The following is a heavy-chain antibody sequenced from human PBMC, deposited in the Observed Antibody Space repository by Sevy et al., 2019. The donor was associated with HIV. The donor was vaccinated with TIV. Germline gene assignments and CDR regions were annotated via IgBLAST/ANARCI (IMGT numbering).Heavy chain of an antibody. CDR3: ARAYSGGWPQGAWTDY. D-gene: IGHD6-19*01. V-gene: IGHV3-48*01. CDR1: GFTFRTYS. CDR2: ISRSSRTI. J-gene: IGHJ4*02. Sequence: GGSLRLSCAASGFTFRTYSMNWVRQAPGKGLEWLSYISRSSRTIYYADSVEGRFTISRDNAKNSLYLQINSLRAEDTPVYYCARAYSGGWPQGAWTDYWGQGTLVTVSS.